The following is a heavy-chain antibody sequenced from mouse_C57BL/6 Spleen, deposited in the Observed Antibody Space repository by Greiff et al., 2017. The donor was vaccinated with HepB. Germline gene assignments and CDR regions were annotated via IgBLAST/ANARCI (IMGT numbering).Heavy chain of an antibody. Sequence: VQLQQSGAELARPGASVKMSCKASGYTFTSYTMHWVKQRPGQGLEWIGYINPSSGYTKYNQKFKDKATLTADKSSSTAYMQLSSLTSEDSAVYYCARSPFPGAMDYRGQGTSVTVSS. V-gene: IGHV1-4*01. D-gene: IGHD4-1*01. J-gene: IGHJ4*01. CDR3: ARSPFPGAMDY. CDR2: INPSSGYT. CDR1: GYTFTSYT.